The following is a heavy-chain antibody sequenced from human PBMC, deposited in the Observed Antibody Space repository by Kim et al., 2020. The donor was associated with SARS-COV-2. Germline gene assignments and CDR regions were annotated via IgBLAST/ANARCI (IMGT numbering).Heavy chain of an antibody. CDR3: ARDMSDRIAAAGTGYFDY. D-gene: IGHD6-13*01. J-gene: IGHJ4*02. Sequence: GGSLRLSCAASGFTFSSYWMSWVRQAPGKGLEWVANIKQDGSEKYYVDSVKGRFTISRDNAKNSLYLQMNSLRAEDTAVYYCARDMSDRIAAAGTGYFDYWGQGTLVTVSS. CDR2: IKQDGSEK. CDR1: GFTFSSYW. V-gene: IGHV3-7*01.